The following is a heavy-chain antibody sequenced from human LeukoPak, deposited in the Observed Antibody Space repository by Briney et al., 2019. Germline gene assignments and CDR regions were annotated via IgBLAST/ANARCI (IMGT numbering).Heavy chain of an antibody. CDR2: IKYDGGEK. CDR1: GFTFSNYW. Sequence: PGGSLRLSCVASGFTFSNYWMSWFRQAPGKGLEWVGNIKYDGGEKYYLDSVEGRFTISRDNAKNSLYLQMNSLRAEDTAVYYCARDPWRYSYGRSYYFDYWGQGTLVTVSS. D-gene: IGHD5-18*01. CDR3: ARDPWRYSYGRSYYFDY. V-gene: IGHV3-7*01. J-gene: IGHJ4*02.